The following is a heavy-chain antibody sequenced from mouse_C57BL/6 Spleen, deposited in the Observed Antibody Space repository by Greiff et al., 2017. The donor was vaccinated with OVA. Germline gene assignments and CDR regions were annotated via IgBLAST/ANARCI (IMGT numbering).Heavy chain of an antibody. CDR1: GFTFSSYT. Sequence: EVKLMESGGGLVKPGGSLKLSCAASGFTFSSYTMSWVRQTPEKRLEWVATIRGGGGNTYYPDSVKGRFTISRDNAKNTLYLQMSSLRSEDTAWYYCARHAYGYAYYFDYWGQGTTLTVSS. V-gene: IGHV5-9*01. CDR3: ARHAYGYAYYFDY. CDR2: IRGGGGNT. J-gene: IGHJ2*01. D-gene: IGHD2-2*01.